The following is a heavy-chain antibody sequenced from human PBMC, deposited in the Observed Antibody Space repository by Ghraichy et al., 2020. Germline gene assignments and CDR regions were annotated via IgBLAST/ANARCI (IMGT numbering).Heavy chain of an antibody. V-gene: IGHV3-53*01. CDR2: IYSGGST. CDR1: GFTVSSNY. Sequence: GGSLRLSCAASGFTVSSNYMSWVRQAPGKGLEWVSVIYSGGSTYYADSVKGRFTISRDNSKNTLYLQMNSLRAEDTAVYYCARFGGYYYYYGMDVWGQGTTVTVSS. D-gene: IGHD3-3*01. CDR3: ARFGGYYYYYGMDV. J-gene: IGHJ6*02.